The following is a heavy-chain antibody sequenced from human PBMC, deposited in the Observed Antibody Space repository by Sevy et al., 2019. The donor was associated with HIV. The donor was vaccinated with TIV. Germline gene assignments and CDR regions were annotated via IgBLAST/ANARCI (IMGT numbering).Heavy chain of an antibody. V-gene: IGHV3-21*01. CDR3: ARDGDCGSTSCLLYFDS. D-gene: IGHD2-2*01. Sequence: GGSLRLSCAASGFTFSDYYMNWVRQAPGKGLEWVSSISGRSSYIDYADSVRGRFTISRDNAKNSLYLQMNSLRVDDTAVYFCARDGDCGSTSCLLYFDSWGQGALVTVSS. J-gene: IGHJ4*02. CDR2: ISGRSSYI. CDR1: GFTFSDYY.